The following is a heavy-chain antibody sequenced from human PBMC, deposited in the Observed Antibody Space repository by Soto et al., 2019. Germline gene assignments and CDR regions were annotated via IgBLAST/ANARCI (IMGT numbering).Heavy chain of an antibody. Sequence: PSETLSLTCTVSGGSISSYYWSWIRQPPGKGLEWIGYIYYSGSTNYNPSLKSRVTISVDTSKNQFSLKLSSVTAADTAVYYCARHSPREERLNYYYYYMDVWGKGTTVTVSS. J-gene: IGHJ6*03. CDR3: ARHSPREERLNYYYYYMDV. D-gene: IGHD3-3*01. CDR1: GGSISSYY. V-gene: IGHV4-59*08. CDR2: IYYSGST.